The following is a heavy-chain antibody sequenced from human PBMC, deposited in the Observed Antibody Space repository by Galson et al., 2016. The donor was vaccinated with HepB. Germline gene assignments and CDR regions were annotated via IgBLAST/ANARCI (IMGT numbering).Heavy chain of an antibody. V-gene: IGHV3-48*01. Sequence: SLRLSCAASGFTFGSYSMNWVRQAPGKGLEWVSHISSSSSTIYYVDSVKGRFTISRDNAMNSLYLQMNSLRAEDTAVYYCAKVKQLTYFDSWGQGTLVTVSS. CDR2: ISSSSSTI. D-gene: IGHD6-13*01. J-gene: IGHJ4*02. CDR3: AKVKQLTYFDS. CDR1: GFTFGSYS.